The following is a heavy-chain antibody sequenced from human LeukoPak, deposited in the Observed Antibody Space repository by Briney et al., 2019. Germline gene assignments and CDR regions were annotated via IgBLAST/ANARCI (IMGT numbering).Heavy chain of an antibody. CDR3: AKLGYSSGWYLPDY. CDR2: ISGSGGST. D-gene: IGHD6-19*01. CDR1: GFTFSSYG. J-gene: IGHJ4*02. Sequence: GALRLSCAASGFTFSSYGMSWVRQAPGKGLEWVSAISGSGGSTYYADSVKGRFTISRDNSKNTLYLQMNSLRAEDTAVYYCAKLGYSSGWYLPDYWGQGTLVTVSS. V-gene: IGHV3-23*01.